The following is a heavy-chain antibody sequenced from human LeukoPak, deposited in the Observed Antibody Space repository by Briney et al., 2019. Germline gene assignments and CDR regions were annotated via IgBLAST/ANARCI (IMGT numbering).Heavy chain of an antibody. V-gene: IGHV3-48*01. CDR1: GFTFSTYP. Sequence: GGSLRLSCAASGFTFSTYPMNWVRQAPGKGLEWVSYISSSGTTIYYADSVKGRFTISRDNAKNSLYLQMNSLRAEDTAVYYCARPPDYGDYGIDAFDIWGQGTMVTVSS. J-gene: IGHJ3*02. CDR2: ISSSGTTI. D-gene: IGHD4-17*01. CDR3: ARPPDYGDYGIDAFDI.